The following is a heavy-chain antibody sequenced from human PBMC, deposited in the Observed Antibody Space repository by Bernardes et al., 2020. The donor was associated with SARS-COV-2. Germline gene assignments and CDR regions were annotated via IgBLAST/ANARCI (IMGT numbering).Heavy chain of an antibody. V-gene: IGHV3-23*01. Sequence: GGSLRLSCSASGFTFSGYGMNWVRQAPGKGLEWVSGISGSGATTYYANSVKGRFTISRDNSKNILYLQMKSLRTEDTAIYYCAKKGRGTVTTTDYWGQGTLVTVSS. CDR2: ISGSGATT. CDR1: GFTFSGYG. D-gene: IGHD4-17*01. CDR3: AKKGRGTVTTTDY. J-gene: IGHJ4*02.